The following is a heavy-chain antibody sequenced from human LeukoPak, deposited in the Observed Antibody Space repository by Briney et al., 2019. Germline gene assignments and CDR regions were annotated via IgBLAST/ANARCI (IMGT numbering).Heavy chain of an antibody. Sequence: PGGSLRLSCAASGFTFTSFWMSWVRQARGKGLEWVANIDQDGSVKFYVDSVKGRFTISRDNARSSLYLQMNSLRAEDTAVYYCATSRDSSGVDWGQGNLVTVTS. D-gene: IGHD3-22*01. CDR3: ATSRDSSGVD. J-gene: IGHJ4*02. CDR1: GFTFTSFW. CDR2: IDQDGSVK. V-gene: IGHV3-7*01.